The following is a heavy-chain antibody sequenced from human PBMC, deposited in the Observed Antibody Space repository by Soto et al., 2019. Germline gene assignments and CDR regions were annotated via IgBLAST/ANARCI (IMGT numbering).Heavy chain of an antibody. J-gene: IGHJ3*02. CDR3: TTELSLYCSGATCHSDAFDI. Sequence: ESLRLSCAASGFTFRNAWMSGVRRVAGRGLEWVGRIKSEADGGAIDYAAPVKGRFTISRADSKSTLYLQLHSLHTEDTGVYYCTTELSLYCSGATCHSDAFDIWGRGTLVTVSS. D-gene: IGHD2-15*01. CDR1: GFTFRNAW. V-gene: IGHV3-15*01. CDR2: IKSEADGGAI.